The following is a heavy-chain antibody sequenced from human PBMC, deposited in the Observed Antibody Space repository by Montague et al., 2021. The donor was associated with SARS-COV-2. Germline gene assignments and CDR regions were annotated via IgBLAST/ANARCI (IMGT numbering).Heavy chain of an antibody. V-gene: IGHV3-66*02. J-gene: IGHJ6*02. CDR2: IYSGGST. Sequence: SLRLSCAASGFTVSSNYMSWVRQAPGKGLEWVSVIYSGGSTYYADSVXGRFTISRDNSKNTLYLKMNSLRAEDTAVYYCARDQRRYGSGSYYGPHYYYYGMDVWGQGTTVTVSS. CDR3: ARDQRRYGSGSYYGPHYYYYGMDV. CDR1: GFTVSSNY. D-gene: IGHD3-10*01.